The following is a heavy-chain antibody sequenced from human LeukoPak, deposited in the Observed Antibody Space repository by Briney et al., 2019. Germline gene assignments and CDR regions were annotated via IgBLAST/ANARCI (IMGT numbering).Heavy chain of an antibody. CDR2: INHSGST. V-gene: IGHV4-34*01. CDR3: ARTVSRYGWRRFKNWFDP. J-gene: IGHJ5*02. Sequence: SETLSLTCTVSGGSISTYYWSWIRQPPGKGLEWIGEINHSGSTNYNPSLKSRVTISVDTSKNQFSLKLSSVTAADTAVYYCARTVSRYGWRRFKNWFDPWGQGTLVTVSS. CDR1: GGSISTYY. D-gene: IGHD5-18*01.